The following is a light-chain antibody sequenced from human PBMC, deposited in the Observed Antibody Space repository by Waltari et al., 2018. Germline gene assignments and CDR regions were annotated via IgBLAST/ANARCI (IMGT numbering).Light chain of an antibody. CDR2: TSS. Sequence: QLTQSPSSLSASVGDRVTITCRASQYINTYLAWYQLKPGKAPKLLISTSSTLQTGVPSRFSGSGSGPDFTLTITSLQPEDLATYYCQQLNTYPYTFGQGTKLEIK. CDR1: QYINTY. CDR3: QQLNTYPYT. V-gene: IGKV1-9*01. J-gene: IGKJ2*01.